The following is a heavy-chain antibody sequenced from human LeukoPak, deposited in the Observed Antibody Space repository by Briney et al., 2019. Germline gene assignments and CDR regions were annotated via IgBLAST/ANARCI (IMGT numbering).Heavy chain of an antibody. Sequence: PVKVSCKASGGTFSSYAISWVRQAPGQGLEWMGGIIPIFGTANYAQKFQGRVTITADESTSTAYVELSSLRSEDTAVYYCARDRYSSSGYNWFDPWGQGTLVTVSS. CDR1: GGTFSSYA. J-gene: IGHJ5*02. CDR3: ARDRYSSSGYNWFDP. CDR2: IIPIFGTA. D-gene: IGHD6-13*01. V-gene: IGHV1-69*01.